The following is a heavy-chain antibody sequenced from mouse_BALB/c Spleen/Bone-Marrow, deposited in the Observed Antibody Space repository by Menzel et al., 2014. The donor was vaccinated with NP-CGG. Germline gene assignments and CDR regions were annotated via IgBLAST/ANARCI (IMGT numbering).Heavy chain of an antibody. Sequence: VQLQESGAELVKPGASVKPSCKASGYTFTSYWMHWVKQRPGQGLEWIGEIIPSNGRTNYNEKFKSKATLTVDKSTXTAYMQLSSLTSEDSAVYYCARWLLQYFDVWGAGTTVTVSS. CDR2: IIPSNGRT. CDR3: ARWLLQYFDV. J-gene: IGHJ1*01. CDR1: GYTFTSYW. V-gene: IGHV1S81*02. D-gene: IGHD2-3*01.